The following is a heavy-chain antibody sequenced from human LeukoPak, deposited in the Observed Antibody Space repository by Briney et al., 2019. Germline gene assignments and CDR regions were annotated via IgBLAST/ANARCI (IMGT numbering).Heavy chain of an antibody. CDR1: GFTCSSYA. Sequence: GGPLRLSCAASGFTCSSYAMHWVRQAPGKGLEWVAVISYDGSNKYYADSVKGRFTISRDNSKNTLYLQMNSLRAEDTAVYYCARDHGFTMKLPDYWGQGTLVTVSS. V-gene: IGHV3-30*04. CDR3: ARDHGFTMKLPDY. D-gene: IGHD3-22*01. J-gene: IGHJ4*02. CDR2: ISYDGSNK.